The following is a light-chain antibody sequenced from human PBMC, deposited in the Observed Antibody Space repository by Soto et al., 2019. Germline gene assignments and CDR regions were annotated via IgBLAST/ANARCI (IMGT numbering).Light chain of an antibody. Sequence: QSVLTQPGSVSGSPGQSIAISCTGTSSDVGSHKLVSWYQQYPGKAPKLIIFEASKRPSGVSNRFSGSKSGSTASLTISGLQAEDEADYYCCSNAGGSTYVFGTGTKVTVL. CDR2: EAS. CDR1: SSDVGSHKL. J-gene: IGLJ1*01. V-gene: IGLV2-23*01. CDR3: CSNAGGSTYV.